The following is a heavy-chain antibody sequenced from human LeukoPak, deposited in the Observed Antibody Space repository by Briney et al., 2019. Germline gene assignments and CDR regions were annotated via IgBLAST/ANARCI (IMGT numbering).Heavy chain of an antibody. Sequence: ASVKVSCKASGYTFTSYYMHWVRQAPGQGLEWMGRIIPIISITDYAQKFQGRITITADKSTYTVYMELNSLGSDDTAVYYCAREPGFVNYWGQGTLVTVSS. J-gene: IGHJ1*01. CDR3: AREPGFVNY. V-gene: IGHV1-46*03. CDR2: IIPIISIT. CDR1: GYTFTSYY. D-gene: IGHD1-7*01.